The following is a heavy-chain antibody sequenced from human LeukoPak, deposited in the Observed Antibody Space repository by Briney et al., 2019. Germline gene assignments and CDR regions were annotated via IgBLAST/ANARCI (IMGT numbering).Heavy chain of an antibody. CDR1: GFTFSNYA. J-gene: IGHJ4*02. CDR3: AKDLYTTIQGFDS. D-gene: IGHD3-3*01. Sequence: GGSLRLSCASSGFTFSNYAMNWVRQAPGEGLEWVSYISRDVATRSYADSATGRFTISRDNDTNSVYLKMNSMRAEDTAVYYCAKDLYTTIQGFDSWGQGTLATVSS. V-gene: IGHV3-48*01. CDR2: ISRDVATR.